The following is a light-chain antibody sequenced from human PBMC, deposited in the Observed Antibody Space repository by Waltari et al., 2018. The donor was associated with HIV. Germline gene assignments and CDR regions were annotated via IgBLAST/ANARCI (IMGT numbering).Light chain of an antibody. CDR2: GKN. Sequence: SSELTQDPAVSVALGQTVRITCQGDNLRSYYASWYQQKPGQAPVLVIYGKNNRPSGIPDRFASSSSGNTASLTITGAQAEDEADYYCNARDSSGNHVVFGGGTKLTVL. CDR1: NLRSYY. V-gene: IGLV3-19*01. CDR3: NARDSSGNHVV. J-gene: IGLJ2*01.